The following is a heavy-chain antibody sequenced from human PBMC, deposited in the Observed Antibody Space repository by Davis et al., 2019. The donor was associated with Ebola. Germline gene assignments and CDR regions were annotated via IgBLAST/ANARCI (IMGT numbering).Heavy chain of an antibody. CDR2: VYYSGTT. Sequence: SETLSLTCTVSGGSISNYFWSWIRQPPGKGLDWIGYVYYSGTTDYNPSLQSRVTISVDTSNNQFSLKLNSVAAADTAVYYCARGNSDYGDFDYWGPGTLVTVSA. V-gene: IGHV4-59*01. J-gene: IGHJ4*02. CDR3: ARGNSDYGDFDY. D-gene: IGHD4-17*01. CDR1: GGSISNYF.